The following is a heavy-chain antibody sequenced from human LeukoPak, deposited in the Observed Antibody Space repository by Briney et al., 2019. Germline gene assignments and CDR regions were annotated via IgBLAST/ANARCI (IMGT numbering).Heavy chain of an antibody. D-gene: IGHD2-15*01. CDR2: IIPILGIA. CDR1: GGTFSSYA. V-gene: IGHV1-69*04. CDR3: ARDVDIVVVVAASDNAFDI. Sequence: GSSVKVSCKASGGTFSSYAISWVRQAPGQGLEWMGRIIPILGIANYAQKFQGRVTIIADKSTSTAYMELSSLRSEDTAVYYCARDVDIVVVVAASDNAFDIWGQGTMVTVSS. J-gene: IGHJ3*02.